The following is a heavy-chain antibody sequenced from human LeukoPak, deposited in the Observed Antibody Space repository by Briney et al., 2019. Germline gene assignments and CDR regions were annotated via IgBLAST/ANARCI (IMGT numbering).Heavy chain of an antibody. D-gene: IGHD3-10*01. J-gene: IGHJ5*02. CDR1: GVSISSGGYY. Sequence: SETLSLTCTVSGVSISSGGYYWSWIRQHPGKGLEWIGYIYYSGSTYYNPSLKSRVTISVDTSKNQFSLKLSSVTAADTAVYYCARGVGSTGINWFDPWGQGTLVTVSS. V-gene: IGHV4-31*03. CDR3: ARGVGSTGINWFDP. CDR2: IYYSGST.